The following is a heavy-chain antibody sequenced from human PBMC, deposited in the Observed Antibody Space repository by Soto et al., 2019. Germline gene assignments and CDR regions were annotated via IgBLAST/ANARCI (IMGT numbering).Heavy chain of an antibody. CDR2: ISAYTGNT. J-gene: IGHJ6*03. CDR1: GYTFTSFG. V-gene: IGHV1-18*01. CDR3: ARSRYCSSTSCYGPGYYYFMDV. Sequence: AASVKVSCKTSGYTFTSFGISWVRQAPGQGLERMGWISAYTGNTNYAQKVQGRVTMTTDTSTSTAYMELRSLRSDDTAVYYCARSRYCSSTSCYGPGYYYFMDVWGKGTTVTVSS. D-gene: IGHD2-2*01.